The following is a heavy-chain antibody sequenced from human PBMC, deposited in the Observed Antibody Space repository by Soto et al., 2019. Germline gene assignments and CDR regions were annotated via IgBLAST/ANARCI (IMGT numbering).Heavy chain of an antibody. Sequence: QVQLVQSGAEVKKPGSSVKVSCKSSGGTFSSYAISWVRQAPGQGLEWMGGIIPIFGTPNYAQKFQGRVTITADESTSTAYMELSSLRSEDTAVYYCSGIAAPLYYYGMDVWGQGTTVTVSS. J-gene: IGHJ6*02. D-gene: IGHD6-13*01. CDR1: GGTFSSYA. V-gene: IGHV1-69*12. CDR3: SGIAAPLYYYGMDV. CDR2: IIPIFGTP.